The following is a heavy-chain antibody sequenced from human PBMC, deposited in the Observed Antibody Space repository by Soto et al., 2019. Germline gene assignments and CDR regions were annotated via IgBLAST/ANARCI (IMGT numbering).Heavy chain of an antibody. D-gene: IGHD3-22*01. CDR2: ISAYNGNT. CDR3: AREPPYYYDSSGYYFESYHYNMDV. J-gene: IGHJ6*02. CDR1: GYTFTRSG. Sequence: ASVKVSCKASGYTFTRSGISWVRQAPGQGLEWMGCISAYNGNTKYAQKLQGRVTMTTDTPTSTAYMELRSLRSDDTAVYYCAREPPYYYDSSGYYFESYHYNMDVWGQGTTVTVSS. V-gene: IGHV1-18*01.